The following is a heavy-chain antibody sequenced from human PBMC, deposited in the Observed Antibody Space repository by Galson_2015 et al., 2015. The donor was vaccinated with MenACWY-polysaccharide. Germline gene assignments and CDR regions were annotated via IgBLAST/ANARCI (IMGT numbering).Heavy chain of an antibody. CDR1: GFTFSDYY. Sequence: GSLRLSCAASGFTFSDYYMHWIRQAPGKGLEWVSYISDSGSAIYFADSVKGRFIISRDNAKNSLYLQMNSLRAEDTAVYFCARDPRGARNSYFDNWGQGILVTVSS. J-gene: IGHJ4*02. CDR3: ARDPRGARNSYFDN. CDR2: ISDSGSAI. V-gene: IGHV3-11*01.